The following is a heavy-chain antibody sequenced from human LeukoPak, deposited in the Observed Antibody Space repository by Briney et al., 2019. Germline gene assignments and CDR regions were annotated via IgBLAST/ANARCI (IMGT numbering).Heavy chain of an antibody. CDR2: ISNSGDFT. J-gene: IGHJ4*02. Sequence: PGGSLRLSCAASGFTFSSYAMSWVRQAPGKGLEWVSVISNSGDFTYYANSVKGRFTISRDNSRNTLYLQMNSLRAEDTAVFYCARRSSFSFDFWGQGTPVTVSS. CDR3: ARRSSFSFDF. V-gene: IGHV3-23*01. D-gene: IGHD2-2*01. CDR1: GFTFSSYA.